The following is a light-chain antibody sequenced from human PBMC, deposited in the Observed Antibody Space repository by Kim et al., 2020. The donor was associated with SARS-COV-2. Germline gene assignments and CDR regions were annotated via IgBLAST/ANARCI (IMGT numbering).Light chain of an antibody. CDR2: GAS. J-gene: IGKJ2*01. CDR3: QTYGISI. Sequence: DNVLTQSPGTLSLSPGDRATLSCKASQSVSSTYLAWYQQKFGQAPRLLIYGASSRAPGIPDRFSGSGSGTDFTLTISSLEPEDFAVYYWQTYGISIFGQGTEWDI. CDR1: QSVSSTY. V-gene: IGKV3-20*01.